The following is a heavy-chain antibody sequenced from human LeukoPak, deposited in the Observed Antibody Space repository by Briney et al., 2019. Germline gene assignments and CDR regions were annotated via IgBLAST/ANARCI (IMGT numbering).Heavy chain of an antibody. CDR3: ARGGGKVRYSYGSNWFDP. CDR1: GYTFTGYY. Sequence: ASVKVSCKASGYTFTGYYMHWVRQAPGQGLEWMGWINPNSGGTNYAQKFQGWVTMTRDTSISTAYMELSRLRSDDTAVYYCARGGGKVRYSYGSNWFDPWGQGTLVTVSS. J-gene: IGHJ5*02. D-gene: IGHD5-18*01. V-gene: IGHV1-2*04. CDR2: INPNSGGT.